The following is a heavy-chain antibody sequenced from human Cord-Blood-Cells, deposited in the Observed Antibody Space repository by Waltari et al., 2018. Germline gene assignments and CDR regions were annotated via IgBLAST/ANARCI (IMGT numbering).Heavy chain of an antibody. CDR3: AKGTDFWSGYYYYYYGMDV. CDR2: IRYDGSNK. Sequence: QVQLVESGGGVVQPGGSLRLSCAASGFTFSSYGMHWVRQAPGPGLEWVAFIRYDGSNKYYADSVKGRFTISRDNSKNTLYLQMNSLRAEDTAVYYCAKGTDFWSGYYYYYYGMDVWGQGTTVTVSS. V-gene: IGHV3-30*02. CDR1: GFTFSSYG. D-gene: IGHD3-3*01. J-gene: IGHJ6*02.